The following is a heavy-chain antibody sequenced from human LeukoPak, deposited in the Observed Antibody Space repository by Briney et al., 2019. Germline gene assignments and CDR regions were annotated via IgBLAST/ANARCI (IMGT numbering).Heavy chain of an antibody. D-gene: IGHD3-10*01. CDR3: AALWFGDPETPHDY. CDR1: GGSISSYY. Sequence: SETLSLTCTVSGGSISSYYWSWVRQPPGKGLEWIGYIYDTGSTNYNPSLKSRVTISVDTSKNQFSLKVRSVTAADTAVYYCAALWFGDPETPHDYWGQGTLVTVSS. CDR2: IYDTGST. J-gene: IGHJ4*02. V-gene: IGHV4-59*01.